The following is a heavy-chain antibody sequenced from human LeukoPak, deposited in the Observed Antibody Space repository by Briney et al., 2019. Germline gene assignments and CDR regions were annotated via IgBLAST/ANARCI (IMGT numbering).Heavy chain of an antibody. CDR2: IYTSGST. J-gene: IGHJ6*03. CDR1: GGSISSYY. Sequence: PSETLSLTCTVSGGSISSYYRSWIRQPAGKGLEWIGRIYTSGSTNYNPSLKSRVTMSVDTSKNQFSLKLSSVTAADTAVYYCARNRDGYDYGAYYYYYMDVWGKRTTVTVSS. D-gene: IGHD5-12*01. V-gene: IGHV4-4*07. CDR3: ARNRDGYDYGAYYYYYMDV.